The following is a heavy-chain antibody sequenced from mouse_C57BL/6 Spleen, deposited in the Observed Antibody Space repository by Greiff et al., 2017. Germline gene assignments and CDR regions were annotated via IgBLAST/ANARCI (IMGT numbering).Heavy chain of an antibody. V-gene: IGHV1-55*01. CDR1: GYTFTSYW. J-gene: IGHJ4*01. Sequence: QVQLQQPGAELVKPGASVKMSCKASGYTFTSYWITWVKQRPGQGLEWIGDIYPGSGSTNYNEKFKSKATLTVDTSSSTAYMQLSSLTSEDSAVYYWARRDYSKEGYYAMDYWGQGTSVTVSS. CDR2: IYPGSGST. CDR3: ARRDYSKEGYYAMDY. D-gene: IGHD2-5*01.